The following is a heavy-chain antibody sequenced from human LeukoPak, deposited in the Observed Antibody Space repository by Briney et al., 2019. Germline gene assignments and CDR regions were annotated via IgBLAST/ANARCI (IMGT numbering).Heavy chain of an antibody. V-gene: IGHV3-23*01. J-gene: IGHJ4*02. CDR2: ISGSGGST. Sequence: GGSLRLSCAASGFTFSSYAMSWVRQAPGKGLEWVSAISGSGGSTYYADSVKGRFTISRDNSKNTLYLQMNSLRAEDTAVYYCAKDSRFAAVAGTNFDYWGQGTLVTVSS. CDR1: GFTFSSYA. CDR3: AKDSRFAAVAGTNFDY. D-gene: IGHD6-19*01.